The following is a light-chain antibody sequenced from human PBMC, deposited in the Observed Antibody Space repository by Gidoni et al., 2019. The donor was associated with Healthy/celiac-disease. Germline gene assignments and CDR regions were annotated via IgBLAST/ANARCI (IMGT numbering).Light chain of an antibody. V-gene: IGKV3-11*01. CDR3: QQRTIWPPKLT. Sequence: DIVLTQSPATLSLSPGERATLSCRASQIVSSYLAWYQQKPGQAPRLLIYDASNRATGIPARFSGSGSGTDLTITINSLEPEDFAVYYCQQRTIWPPKLTFXGXTKVEIK. CDR1: QIVSSY. J-gene: IGKJ4*01. CDR2: DAS.